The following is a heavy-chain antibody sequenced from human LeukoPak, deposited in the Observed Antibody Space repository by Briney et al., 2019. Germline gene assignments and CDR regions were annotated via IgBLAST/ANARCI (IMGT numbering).Heavy chain of an antibody. J-gene: IGHJ4*02. CDR3: ARIIAVAGKVLELDY. CDR2: IYYSGST. Sequence: SATLSLTCTVSGGFISSYYWSWIRQPPGKGLEWIGYIYYSGSTNYNPSLKSRVTISVDTSKNQFSLKLSSVTAADTAVYYCARIIAVAGKVLELDYWGQGTLVTVSS. CDR1: GGFISSYY. D-gene: IGHD6-19*01. V-gene: IGHV4-59*01.